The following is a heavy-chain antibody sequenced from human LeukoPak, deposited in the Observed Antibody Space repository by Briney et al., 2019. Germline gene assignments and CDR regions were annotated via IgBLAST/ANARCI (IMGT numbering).Heavy chain of an antibody. CDR3: ASRGGGRTVTNPLYYYYYYGMDV. CDR1: GGSFSGYY. D-gene: IGHD4-17*01. J-gene: IGHJ6*02. V-gene: IGHV4-34*01. CDR2: INHSGST. Sequence: KSSETLSLTCAVYGGSFSGYYWSWIRQPPGKGREWIGEINHSGSTNYNPSLKSRVTISVDTSKNQFSLKLSSVTAADTAVYYCASRGGGRTVTNPLYYYYYYGMDVWGQGTTVTVSS.